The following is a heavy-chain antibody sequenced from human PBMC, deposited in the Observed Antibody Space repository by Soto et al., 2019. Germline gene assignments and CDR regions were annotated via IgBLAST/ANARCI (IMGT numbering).Heavy chain of an antibody. CDR1: GGTFSSYT. CDR2: IIPILDIA. CDR3: ASVRDRYSGYDL. J-gene: IGHJ4*02. D-gene: IGHD5-12*01. V-gene: IGHV1-69*02. Sequence: QVQLVQSGAEVKKPGSSVKVSCKASGGTFSSYTISWVRQSPGPGLEWMGRIIPILDIANYSQKCQGRVTITADKSTSTDDMELSSIRSEDTAVYYCASVRDRYSGYDLWGQGTLVTVSS.